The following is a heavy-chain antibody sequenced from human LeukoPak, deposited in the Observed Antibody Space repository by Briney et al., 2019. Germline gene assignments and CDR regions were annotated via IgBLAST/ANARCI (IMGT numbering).Heavy chain of an antibody. V-gene: IGHV1-46*01. D-gene: IGHD3-22*01. CDR2: INPSGGRT. J-gene: IGHJ3*02. CDR3: ARAHPSTYYVPSSGYLSGHDASDI. CDR1: GYTFTNYF. Sequence: ASVKVSCKASGYTFTNYFIHWVRQAPGQGLEWMGIINPSGGRTTYARKFQGRVTMTGDTSASTIYMELSSLRSEDTAVYYCARAHPSTYYVPSSGYLSGHDASDIWGLGTMVTVSS.